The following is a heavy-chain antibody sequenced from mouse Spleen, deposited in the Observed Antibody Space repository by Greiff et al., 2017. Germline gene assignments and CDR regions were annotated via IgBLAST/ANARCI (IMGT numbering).Heavy chain of an antibody. J-gene: IGHJ2*01. Sequence: DVMLVESGGGLVKPGGSLKLSCAASGFTFSSYAMSWVRQTPEKRLEWVATISSGGSYTYYPDSVKGRFTISRDNAKNTLYLQMSSLRSEDTAMYYCASGITPYYFDYWGQGTTLTVSS. D-gene: IGHD1-2*01. CDR1: GFTFSSYA. CDR2: ISSGGSYT. CDR3: ASGITPYYFDY. V-gene: IGHV5-9-1*01.